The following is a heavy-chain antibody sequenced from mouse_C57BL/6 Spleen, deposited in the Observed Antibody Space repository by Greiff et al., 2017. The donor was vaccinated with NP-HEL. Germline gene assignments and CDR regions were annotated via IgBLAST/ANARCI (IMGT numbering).Heavy chain of an antibody. Sequence: QVQLQQSGPGLVQPSQSLSITCTVSGFSLTSYGVHWVRQSPGKGLEWLGVIWRGGSTDYNAAFMSRLSITKDNSKSQVFFKMNSLQADDTAIYYCAKTGHDGNYQGYWYFDVWGTGTTVTVSS. CDR1: GFSLTSYG. J-gene: IGHJ1*03. CDR2: IWRGGST. V-gene: IGHV2-5*01. D-gene: IGHD2-1*01. CDR3: AKTGHDGNYQGYWYFDV.